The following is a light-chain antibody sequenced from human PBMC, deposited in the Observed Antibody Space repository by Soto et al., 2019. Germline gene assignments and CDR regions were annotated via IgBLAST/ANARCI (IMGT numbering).Light chain of an antibody. Sequence: QSVLTQPASVSGSPGQSITISCTGTSSDFGSYNLVSWYQQHPGKAPKLMIYEGNKRPSGVSNRFSGSKSGNTASLTISGLQADDEADYYCCSYAGSSTPNVFGTGTKVTVL. V-gene: IGLV2-23*01. CDR2: EGN. J-gene: IGLJ1*01. CDR3: CSYAGSSTPNV. CDR1: SSDFGSYNL.